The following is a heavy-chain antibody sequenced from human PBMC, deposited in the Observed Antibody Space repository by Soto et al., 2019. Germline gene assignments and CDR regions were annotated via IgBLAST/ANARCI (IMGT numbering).Heavy chain of an antibody. CDR1: GGTFSSYA. CDR3: ARGIFGVVHNYYFDY. CDR2: IIPIFGTA. D-gene: IGHD3-3*01. J-gene: IGHJ4*02. Sequence: SVKVSCKASGGTFSSYAISWVRQAPGQELEWMGGIIPIFGTANYAQKFQGRVTITADESTSTAYMELSSLRSEDTAVYYCARGIFGVVHNYYFDYWGQGTLVTVSS. V-gene: IGHV1-69*13.